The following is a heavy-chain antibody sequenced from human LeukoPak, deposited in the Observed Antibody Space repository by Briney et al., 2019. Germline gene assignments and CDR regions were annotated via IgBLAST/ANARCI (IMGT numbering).Heavy chain of an antibody. CDR3: ARAFPDYYDSSGYLDY. CDR2: INAGNGNT. J-gene: IGHJ4*02. Sequence: GASVKVSCKTSGYTFTNYAIHWVRQAPGQRLEWMGWINAGNGNTKYSQEFLGRVTITRDTSASTAYMELSSLRSEDMAVYYCARAFPDYYDSSGYLDYWGQGTLVTVSS. V-gene: IGHV1-3*03. CDR1: GYTFTNYA. D-gene: IGHD3-22*01.